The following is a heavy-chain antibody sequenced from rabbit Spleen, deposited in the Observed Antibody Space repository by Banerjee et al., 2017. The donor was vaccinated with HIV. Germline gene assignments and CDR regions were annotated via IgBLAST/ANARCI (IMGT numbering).Heavy chain of an antibody. CDR3: ARDAGTSFSTYGMDL. V-gene: IGHV1S40*01. CDR2: IYAGSSGAT. J-gene: IGHJ6*01. D-gene: IGHD8-1*01. CDR1: GFTLSSYD. Sequence: QSLEESGGGLVKPGASLTLTCKASGFTLSSYDMCWVRQAPGKGLEWIGCIYAGSSGATYSATWAKGRFTISKTSSTTVTLQMTSLTVADTATYFCARDAGTSFSTYGMDLWGQGTLVTVS.